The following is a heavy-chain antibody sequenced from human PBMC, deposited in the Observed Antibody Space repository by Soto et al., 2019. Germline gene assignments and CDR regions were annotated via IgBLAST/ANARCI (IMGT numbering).Heavy chain of an antibody. J-gene: IGHJ1*01. Sequence: SETLSLTCAVYGGSFSGYYWSWIRQPPGKGLEWIGEINHSGSTNYNPSLKSRVTISVDTSKNQFSLKLSSVTAADTAVYYCARDGARIMMGEYFQHWGQGTLVTVSS. CDR3: ARDGARIMMGEYFQH. D-gene: IGHD4-17*01. V-gene: IGHV4-34*01. CDR2: INHSGST. CDR1: GGSFSGYY.